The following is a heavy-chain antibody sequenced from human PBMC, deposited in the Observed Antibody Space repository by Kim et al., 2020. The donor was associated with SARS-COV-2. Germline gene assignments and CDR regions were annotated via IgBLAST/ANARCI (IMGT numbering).Heavy chain of an antibody. V-gene: IGHV3-43*01. D-gene: IGHD3-10*01. Sequence: GGSLRLSCAASGFTFDDYTMHWVRQAPGKGLEWVSLISWDGGSTYYADSVKGQFTISRDNSKNSLYLQMNSLRTEDTALYYCAKDMPLITMVRGADSGAFDIWGQGTMVTVSS. J-gene: IGHJ3*02. CDR2: ISWDGGST. CDR3: AKDMPLITMVRGADSGAFDI. CDR1: GFTFDDYT.